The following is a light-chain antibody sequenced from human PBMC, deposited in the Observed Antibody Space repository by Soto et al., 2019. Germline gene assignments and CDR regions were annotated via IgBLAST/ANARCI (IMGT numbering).Light chain of an antibody. J-gene: IGLJ2*01. CDR2: DVT. CDR1: SSDVGGYNY. Sequence: QSALTQPRSLSGSPGQSVTISCTGTSSDVGGYNYVSWYQQYSGKAPKLMIYDVTERPSGVPDRFSGSKSGNTASLTISGLQAEDEADYYCCSYAGTYTLFGGGTKLTVL. CDR3: CSYAGTYTL. V-gene: IGLV2-11*01.